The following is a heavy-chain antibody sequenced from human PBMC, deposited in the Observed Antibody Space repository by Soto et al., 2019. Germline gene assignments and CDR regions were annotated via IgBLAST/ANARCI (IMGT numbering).Heavy chain of an antibody. CDR1: GFTFRSYA. J-gene: IGHJ4*02. CDR2: ISYDGSNK. Sequence: SLRLSCAASGFTFRSYAMHLVRQAPGKGLEWVAVISYDGSNKYYADSVKGRFTISRDNSKNTLYLQMNSLRAEDTAVYYCARDSRWLVPDFDYWGQGTLVTVSS. CDR3: ARDSRWLVPDFDY. V-gene: IGHV3-30-3*01. D-gene: IGHD6-19*01.